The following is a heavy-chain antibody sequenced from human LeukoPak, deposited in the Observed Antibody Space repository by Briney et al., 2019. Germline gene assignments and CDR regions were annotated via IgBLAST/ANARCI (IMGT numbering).Heavy chain of an antibody. Sequence: ASVKVSCKASGYTFTNYNMHWVRQAPGQGLEWMGWINPNSGDTSYAQKFQDRVTMTRDTSVTTAYMELTRLTPDDTAVYYCARARGVYYYDSSGYYDAFDIWGQGTMVTVSS. CDR1: GYTFTNYN. J-gene: IGHJ3*02. D-gene: IGHD3-22*01. CDR2: INPNSGDT. CDR3: ARARGVYYYDSSGYYDAFDI. V-gene: IGHV1-2*02.